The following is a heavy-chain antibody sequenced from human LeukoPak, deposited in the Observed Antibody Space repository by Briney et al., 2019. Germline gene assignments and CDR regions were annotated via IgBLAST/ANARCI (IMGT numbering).Heavy chain of an antibody. V-gene: IGHV3-7*01. J-gene: IGHJ6*04. CDR1: GFTFSDYW. D-gene: IGHD3-10*02. CDR3: AELGITMIGGV. CDR2: IKQDGSEK. Sequence: GGSLRLSCAASGFTFSDYWMSWVRQAPGKGLEWVANIKQDGSEKYYVDSVKGRFTISRDNAKNSLYLQMNSLRAEDRAVYYCAELGITMIGGVWGKGTTVTISS.